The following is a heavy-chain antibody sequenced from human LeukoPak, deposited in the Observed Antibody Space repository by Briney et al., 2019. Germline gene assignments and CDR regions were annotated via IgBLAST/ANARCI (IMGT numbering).Heavy chain of an antibody. Sequence: GASATVSCKASGYTFTSYYMHWVRQAPGQGLEWVGAINPTGGTTTYAQKFQGRVTMTRDTSTTTVYMELSSLRSEDTAVYHCARDLVAPDYWGQGTLVTVSS. CDR3: ARDLVAPDY. CDR2: INPTGGTT. D-gene: IGHD6-6*01. V-gene: IGHV1-46*01. J-gene: IGHJ4*02. CDR1: GYTFTSYY.